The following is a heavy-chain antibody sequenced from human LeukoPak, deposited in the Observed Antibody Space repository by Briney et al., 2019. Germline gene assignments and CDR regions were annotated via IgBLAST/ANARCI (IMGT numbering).Heavy chain of an antibody. V-gene: IGHV3-21*01. CDR1: GFIFSRYS. CDR2: ISSSRTYT. Sequence: GGSLILSCAASGFIFSRYSINWVRQAPGKGLEWVSSISSSRTYTYYADSVKGRFTISRDNAKNSLYLQMNSLRAEDTAVYYCASTSSHDAFDIWGQGTMVTVSS. CDR3: ASTSSHDAFDI. J-gene: IGHJ3*02.